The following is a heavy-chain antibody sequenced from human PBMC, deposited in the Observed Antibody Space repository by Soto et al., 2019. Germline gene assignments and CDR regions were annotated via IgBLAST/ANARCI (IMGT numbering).Heavy chain of an antibody. V-gene: IGHV1-69*13. CDR3: ARETPGIAVAGTEDNWFDP. CDR2: IIPIFGTA. Sequence: SVKVSCTASGGTFSSYAISWVRQAPGQGLDWMGGIIPIFGTANYAQKCQGRVTITADESTSTAYMELSSLRSEDTAVYYCARETPGIAVAGTEDNWFDPWGQGTLVSVSS. D-gene: IGHD6-19*01. CDR1: GGTFSSYA. J-gene: IGHJ5*02.